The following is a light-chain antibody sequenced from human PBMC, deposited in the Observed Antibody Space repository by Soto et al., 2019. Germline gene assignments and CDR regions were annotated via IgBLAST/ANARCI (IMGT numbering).Light chain of an antibody. CDR2: KAA. V-gene: IGKV1-5*03. Sequence: DIQMTQSPSTLSASVGDRVTITCRASQSITTWLAWYQQKPGKAPKLLIYKAANLQSGVPSRFSGSGSGTEVSLTISSLQPDDFATYYCQQYNDYQYIFGQGTKLEIK. J-gene: IGKJ2*01. CDR1: QSITTW. CDR3: QQYNDYQYI.